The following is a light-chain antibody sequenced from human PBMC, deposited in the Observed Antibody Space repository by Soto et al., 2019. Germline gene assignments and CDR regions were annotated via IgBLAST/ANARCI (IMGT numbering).Light chain of an antibody. CDR2: AAS. CDR1: QSISSY. V-gene: IGKV1-39*01. CDR3: QQAKSFPVS. Sequence: DILMTQSPSSLSASVGDRFTLTCRSSQSISSYLNWYQQKPGKAPKLLIYAASSLQSGVPARFSGSGSGTDFTLTINNLQPEDFATYYCQQAKSFPVSFGQGTRLEIK. J-gene: IGKJ5*01.